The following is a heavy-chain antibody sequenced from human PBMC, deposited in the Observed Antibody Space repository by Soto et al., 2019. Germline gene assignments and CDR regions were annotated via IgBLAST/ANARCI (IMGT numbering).Heavy chain of an antibody. J-gene: IGHJ3*02. D-gene: IGHD3-22*01. V-gene: IGHV3-23*01. CDR1: GFTFSSYA. CDR2: ISGSGGST. Sequence: EVQLLESGGGVVQPGGSLRLSCAASGFTFSSYAMSWVRQAPGKGLEWVSAISGSGGSTYYADSVKGRFTISRDNSKNTLYLQMNSLRAEDTAVYYCAKDLSGYIDAFDIWGQGTMVTVSS. CDR3: AKDLSGYIDAFDI.